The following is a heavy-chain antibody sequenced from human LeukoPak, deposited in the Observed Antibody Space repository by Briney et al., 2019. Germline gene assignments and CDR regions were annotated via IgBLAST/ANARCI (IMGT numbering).Heavy chain of an antibody. CDR2: IIPIFGTA. Sequence: GASVKVSCKASGGTFSSYAISWVRQVPGQGLEWMGGIIPIFGTANYAQKFQGRVTITADKSTSTAYMELSSLRSEDTAVYYCARDPRPSDNWFDPWGQGTLVTVSS. CDR3: ARDPRPSDNWFDP. CDR1: GGTFSSYA. V-gene: IGHV1-69*06. J-gene: IGHJ5*02. D-gene: IGHD6-6*01.